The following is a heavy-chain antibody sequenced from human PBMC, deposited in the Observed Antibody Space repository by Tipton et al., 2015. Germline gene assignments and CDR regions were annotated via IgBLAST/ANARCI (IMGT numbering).Heavy chain of an antibody. V-gene: IGHV4-39*01. D-gene: IGHD3-16*02. CDR3: ARLSPSVWGSYRSTYFDY. CDR1: GGSISRYY. Sequence: TLSLTCTVSGGSISRYYWGWIRQPPGKGLEWIGSMYYSGSTYYNPSLKSRVTISIATSKNQFSLKLSSVTAADTAVYYCARLSPSVWGSYRSTYFDYWGQGTLVTVSS. J-gene: IGHJ4*02. CDR2: MYYSGST.